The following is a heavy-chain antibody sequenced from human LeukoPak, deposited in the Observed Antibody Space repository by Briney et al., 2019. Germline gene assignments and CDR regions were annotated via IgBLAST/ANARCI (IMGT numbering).Heavy chain of an antibody. D-gene: IGHD1-26*01. V-gene: IGHV3-7*01. CDR1: GFTFSSYW. CDR2: IKQDGSEK. CDR3: AKGGKWDVTPFDY. J-gene: IGHJ4*02. Sequence: GGSLRLSCAVSGFTFSSYWMDWVRQAPGKGLEWVANIKQDGSEKYYVDSVKGRFTISRDNAKNSLYLQMNSLRAEDTAVYYCAKGGKWDVTPFDYWGQGTLVTVSS.